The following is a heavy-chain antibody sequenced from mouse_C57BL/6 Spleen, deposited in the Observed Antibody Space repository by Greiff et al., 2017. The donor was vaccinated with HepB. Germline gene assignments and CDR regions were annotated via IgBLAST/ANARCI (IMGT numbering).Heavy chain of an antibody. D-gene: IGHD1-1*01. V-gene: IGHV5-17*01. Sequence: EVKLVESGGGLVKPGGSLKLSCAASGFTFSDYGMHWVRQAPEKGLEWVAYISSGSSTIYYADTVKGRFTISRDNAKNTLFLQMTSLRSEDTAMYYCARGATVVATSFDYWGQGTTLTVSS. CDR1: GFTFSDYG. J-gene: IGHJ2*01. CDR2: ISSGSSTI. CDR3: ARGATVVATSFDY.